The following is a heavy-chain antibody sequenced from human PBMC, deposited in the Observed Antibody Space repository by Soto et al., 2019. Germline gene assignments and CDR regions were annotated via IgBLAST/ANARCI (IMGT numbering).Heavy chain of an antibody. D-gene: IGHD2-15*01. CDR2: IFHSGST. J-gene: IGHJ5*02. CDR1: GGSISSGGYS. CDR3: VRDNSATFLPTPGDEKTDWRGWWFDP. Sequence: PSETLSLTCAVSGGSISSGGYSWSWVRQPPGKGLEWIGYIFHSGSTYYNPSLKSRVTISVDRSKNQFSLKLSSVTAADTATYYCVRDNSATFLPTPGDEKTDWRGWWFDPWGQGTLVTAPQ. V-gene: IGHV4-30-2*01.